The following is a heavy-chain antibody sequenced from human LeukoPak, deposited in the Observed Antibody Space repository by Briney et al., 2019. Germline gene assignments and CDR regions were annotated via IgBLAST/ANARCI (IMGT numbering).Heavy chain of an antibody. CDR2: INPNSGDT. CDR1: GYTFNVYY. Sequence: AASVKVSCKASGYTFNVYYMHWVRQAPGLGLEWMGWINPNSGDTHYVQKFQGRVTMTRDTSISTVYMELSSLRSEDTAVYYCARVPIAVAGTPRLYYFDSWGQGTLVTISS. D-gene: IGHD6-19*01. J-gene: IGHJ4*02. V-gene: IGHV1-2*02. CDR3: ARVPIAVAGTPRLYYFDS.